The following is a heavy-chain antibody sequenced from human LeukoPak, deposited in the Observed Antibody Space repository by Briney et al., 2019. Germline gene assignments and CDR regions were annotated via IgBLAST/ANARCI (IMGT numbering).Heavy chain of an antibody. CDR3: ASGYGSGSYIDY. Sequence: PSQTLSLTCTVSGGSISSGSYYWSWIRQPAGKGLEWIGRIYTSGSTNYNPSLKSRVTISVDTSKNQFSLKLSSVTAADTAVYYCASGYGSGSYIDYWGQGTLVAVSS. CDR1: GGSISSGSYY. D-gene: IGHD3-10*01. CDR2: IYTSGST. J-gene: IGHJ4*02. V-gene: IGHV4-61*02.